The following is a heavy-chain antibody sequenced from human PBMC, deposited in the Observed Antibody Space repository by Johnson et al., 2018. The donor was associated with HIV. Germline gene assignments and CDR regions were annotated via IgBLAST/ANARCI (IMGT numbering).Heavy chain of an antibody. J-gene: IGHJ3*02. CDR2: ISYDGSNK. D-gene: IGHD6-13*01. V-gene: IGHV3-30*04. Sequence: VQLVESGGGVVRPGGSLRLSCAASGFTFSSYAMHWVRQAPGKGLEWVAVISYDGSNKYYADSVKGRFTISRDNSKNTLYLQMNSLRAEDTAVYYCVRWGEQQPVNAFDIWGQGTMVTVSS. CDR3: VRWGEQQPVNAFDI. CDR1: GFTFSSYA.